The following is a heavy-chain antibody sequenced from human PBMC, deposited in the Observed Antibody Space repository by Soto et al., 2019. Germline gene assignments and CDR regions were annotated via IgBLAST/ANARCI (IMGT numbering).Heavy chain of an antibody. J-gene: IGHJ6*02. CDR2: ISYDGSNK. D-gene: IGHD6-13*01. Sequence: GGSLRLSCAASGFTFSSYAMHWVRQAPGKGLEWVAVISYDGSNKYYADSVKGRFTISRDNSKNTLYLQMNSLRAEDTAVYYCARVQGIAAAGTRDYYYYGMDVWGQGTTVTVSS. V-gene: IGHV3-30-3*01. CDR1: GFTFSSYA. CDR3: ARVQGIAAAGTRDYYYYGMDV.